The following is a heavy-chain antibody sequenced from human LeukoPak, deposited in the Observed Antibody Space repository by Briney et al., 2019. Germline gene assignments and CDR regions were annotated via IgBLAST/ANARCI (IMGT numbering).Heavy chain of an antibody. CDR2: INPNSGGT. CDR3: ARVTRDRLVYYYYYIDV. D-gene: IGHD2-15*01. J-gene: IGHJ6*03. CDR1: GYTFTGYY. V-gene: IGHV1-2*02. Sequence: ASVKVSCKASGYTFTGYYMHWVRQAPGQGLEWMGWINPNSGGTNYAQKFQGRVTMTRDTSISTAYMELSRLRSDDTAVYYCARVTRDRLVYYYYYIDVWGKGTTVTVSS.